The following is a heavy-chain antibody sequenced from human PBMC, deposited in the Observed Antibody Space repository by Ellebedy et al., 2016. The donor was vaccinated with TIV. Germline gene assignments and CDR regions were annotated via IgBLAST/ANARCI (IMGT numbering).Heavy chain of an antibody. CDR1: GFSFGSFW. V-gene: IGHV3-7*01. D-gene: IGHD6-13*01. CDR2: IKQDGSDK. J-gene: IGHJ4*02. CDR3: VRAIAVADSY. Sequence: GESLKISCAASGFSFGSFWMSWVRQAPGKGLEWVANIKQDGSDKYYVDSVKGRFTISRDNAKNSVFLQMNSLRAEDTAVYYCVRAIAVADSYWGQGTLVTVSS.